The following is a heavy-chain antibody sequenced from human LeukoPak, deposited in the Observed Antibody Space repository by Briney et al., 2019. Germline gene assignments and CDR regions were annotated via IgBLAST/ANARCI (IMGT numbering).Heavy chain of an antibody. D-gene: IGHD4-11*01. V-gene: IGHV3-7*01. Sequence: PGGSLRLSCAASGFTFSSYWMSWVRQAPGKGLEWVANIKTDASEKYYADSVKGRFTIPRDNAKMSLYLQMNSLRVEDTAVYYCATYSTRNAREFQSWGQGTLVTVSS. J-gene: IGHJ1*01. CDR2: IKTDASEK. CDR3: ATYSTRNAREFQS. CDR1: GFTFSSYW.